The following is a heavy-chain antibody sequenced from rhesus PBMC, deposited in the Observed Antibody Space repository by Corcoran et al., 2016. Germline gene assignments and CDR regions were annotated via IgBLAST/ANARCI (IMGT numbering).Heavy chain of an antibody. D-gene: IGHD3-28*01. CDR2: IGGSSGRT. J-gene: IGHJ4*01. V-gene: IGHV4-127*01. CDR1: GYSISSGYG. Sequence: QVQLQESGPGLVKPSETLSLTCAVSGYSISSGYGWSWIRQPPGKGLEWIGYIGGSSGRTNYIPSLRSRVIISRDTSKNQFSLSLSAVTAADTAVYYCAINYDSGSYTHFDYWGQGVLVTVSS. CDR3: AINYDSGSYTHFDY.